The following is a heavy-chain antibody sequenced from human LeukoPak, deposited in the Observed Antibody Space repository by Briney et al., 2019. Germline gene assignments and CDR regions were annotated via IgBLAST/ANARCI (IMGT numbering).Heavy chain of an antibody. CDR2: FDPEDGET. CDR1: GGTFSSYA. V-gene: IGHV1-24*01. CDR3: ATVRGITMIVD. J-gene: IGHJ4*02. Sequence: VASVKVSCKASGGTFSSYAISWVRQAPGKGLEWMGGFDPEDGETIYAQKFQGRVTMTEDTSTDTAYMELSSLRSEDTAVYYCATVRGITMIVDWGQGTLVTVSS. D-gene: IGHD3-22*01.